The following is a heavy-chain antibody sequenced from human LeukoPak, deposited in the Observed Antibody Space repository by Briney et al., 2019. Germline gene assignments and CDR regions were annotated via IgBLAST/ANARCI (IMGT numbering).Heavy chain of an antibody. CDR2: ISAYNGNT. CDR1: GYTFTSYG. D-gene: IGHD3-16*01. Sequence: ASVKVSCKASGYTFTSYGISWVRQAPGQGLEWMGWISAYNGNTNYAQKLQGRVTMTTDTSTSTAYMELRSLRSDDTAVYYCAREAYGYVWGTLDYWGQGTLVTVSS. CDR3: AREAYGYVWGTLDY. J-gene: IGHJ4*02. V-gene: IGHV1-18*01.